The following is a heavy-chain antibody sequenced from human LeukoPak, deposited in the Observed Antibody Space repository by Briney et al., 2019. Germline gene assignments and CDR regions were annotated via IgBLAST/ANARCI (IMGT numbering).Heavy chain of an antibody. Sequence: GGSLRLSCKASGFTFGDYSMSWFRQAPGKGLEWVGFFRSKAYGGTTEYAASVKGRFTISRDDSKSIAYLQMNSLKTEDTAVYYCTRSYYGSGSYYESYYYYMDVWGKGTTVTISS. CDR3: TRSYYGSGSYYESYYYYMDV. CDR1: GFTFGDYS. CDR2: FRSKAYGGTT. D-gene: IGHD3-10*01. J-gene: IGHJ6*03. V-gene: IGHV3-49*03.